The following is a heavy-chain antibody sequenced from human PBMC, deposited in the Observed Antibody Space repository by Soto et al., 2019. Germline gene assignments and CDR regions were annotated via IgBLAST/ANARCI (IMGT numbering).Heavy chain of an antibody. CDR2: IYYSGST. V-gene: IGHV4-31*03. J-gene: IGHJ6*02. CDR1: RGSISSGGYY. D-gene: IGHD3-22*01. CDR3: ARGSYYYDSSGPKRHGMDV. Sequence: PSETLSLTCTVSRGSISSGGYYWSWIRQHPGKGLEWIGYIYYSGSTYYNPSLKSRVTISVDTSKNQFSLKLSSVTAADTAVYYCARGSYYYDSSGPKRHGMDVWGQGTTVTVSS.